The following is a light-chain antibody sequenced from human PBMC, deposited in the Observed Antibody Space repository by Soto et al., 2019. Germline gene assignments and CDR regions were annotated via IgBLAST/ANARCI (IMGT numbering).Light chain of an antibody. CDR1: SSDVGGYNY. V-gene: IGLV2-14*01. CDR3: SSYTSSSLYV. Sequence: QSALTQPASVSGSPGQSITISCTGNSSDVGGYNYVSWYQQHPGKAPKLMIYDVSNRPSGVSNRFSGSKSGNTASLTISGLQAEDEADYYCSSYTSSSLYVFGTGPKLTDL. CDR2: DVS. J-gene: IGLJ1*01.